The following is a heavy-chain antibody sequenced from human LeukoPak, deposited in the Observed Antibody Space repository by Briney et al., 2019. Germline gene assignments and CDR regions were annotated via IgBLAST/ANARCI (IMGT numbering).Heavy chain of an antibody. Sequence: SETLSLTCTVSGFSISSYLSWIRQPAVQGLEWIGLVYSIGSTNYNPSLKSRVTISVDESKNQFSLTLTSVSAADTAVYYCARYSGADDAPVVLAVWGKGTTVTVSS. CDR1: GFSISSYL. V-gene: IGHV4-4*07. J-gene: IGHJ6*04. CDR2: VYSIGST. D-gene: IGHD5-12*01. CDR3: ARYSGADDAPVVLAV.